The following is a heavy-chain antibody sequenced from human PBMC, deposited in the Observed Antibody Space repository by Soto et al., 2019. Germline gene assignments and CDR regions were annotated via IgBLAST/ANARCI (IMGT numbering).Heavy chain of an antibody. CDR2: ISSGGRFT. CDR1: GFTFSDYY. CDR3: ARVEDPDP. J-gene: IGHJ5*02. V-gene: IGHV3-11*06. Sequence: PVGSLRLSCVASGFTFSDYYMSWIRQAPGKGLEWISYISSGGRFTKYADSVKGRFTISRDDAKNSLFLQMNSLRVDDTAVYYCARVEDPDPWGQGTLVTVSS.